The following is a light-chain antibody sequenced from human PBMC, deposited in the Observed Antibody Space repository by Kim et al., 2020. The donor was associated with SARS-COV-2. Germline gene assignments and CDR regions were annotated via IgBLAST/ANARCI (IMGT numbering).Light chain of an antibody. CDR2: AAS. CDR1: QGISSY. V-gene: IGKV1-9*01. J-gene: IGKJ4*01. Sequence: DIQLTQSPSFLSASVGDRVTITCRASQGISSYLAWYQQKPGKAPKLLIYAASTLQSGVPSRLSGSGSGTEFTLTISSLQPEDFATYTFHRLNGYPLSFGGGTK. CDR3: HRLNGYPLS.